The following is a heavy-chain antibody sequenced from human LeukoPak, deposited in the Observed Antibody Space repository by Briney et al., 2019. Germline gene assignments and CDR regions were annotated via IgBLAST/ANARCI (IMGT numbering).Heavy chain of an antibody. CDR2: IYYSGNT. J-gene: IGHJ4*02. D-gene: IGHD3-22*01. Sequence: SETLSLTCTVSGGSISSYYRSWIRQPPEKGLEFISYIYYSGNTSYNPSLKSRVTISVDTSKNQFSLKPSSVTAADTAVYYCARIDTSGYNGYSFDYWGQGTLVTVSS. CDR3: ARIDTSGYNGYSFDY. CDR1: GGSISSYY. V-gene: IGHV4-59*12.